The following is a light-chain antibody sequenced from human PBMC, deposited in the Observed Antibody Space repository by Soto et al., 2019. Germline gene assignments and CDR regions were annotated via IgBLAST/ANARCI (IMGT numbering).Light chain of an antibody. CDR3: QQYDKWPPIT. CDR2: GAS. V-gene: IGKV3-20*01. J-gene: IGKJ5*01. Sequence: EIVLTQSPGTLSLSPGERATLSCRASQSVSSSYLAWYQQKPGQAPRLLIYGASSRATGIPDRFSGSGSGTDFTLTISRLEPEDFAVYYCQQYDKWPPITFGQGTRLEIK. CDR1: QSVSSSY.